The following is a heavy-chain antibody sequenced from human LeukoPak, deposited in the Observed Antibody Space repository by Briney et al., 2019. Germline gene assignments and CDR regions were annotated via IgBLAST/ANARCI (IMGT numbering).Heavy chain of an antibody. V-gene: IGHV3-66*01. CDR1: GFTVSSNY. Sequence: QPGRSLRLSCAASGFTVSSNYMGWVRQAPGKGLEWVSFIYGGGSTYYADSVKGRFIISRDNSKNTLYLQMNSLRAEDTAVYFCGRGYPYYFDHWGQGTLVTVSS. CDR2: IYGGGST. D-gene: IGHD3-22*01. J-gene: IGHJ4*02. CDR3: GRGYPYYFDH.